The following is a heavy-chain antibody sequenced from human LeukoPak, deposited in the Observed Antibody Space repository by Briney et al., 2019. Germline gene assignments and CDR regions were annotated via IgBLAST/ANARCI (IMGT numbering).Heavy chain of an antibody. V-gene: IGHV4-34*01. CDR2: INHSGST. J-gene: IGHJ4*02. CDR1: GGSFSGYY. Sequence: SETLSLTCAVYGGSFSGYYWSWIRQPPGKGLEWIGEINHSGSTNYNPSLKSRVTISVDTSKNQFSLKLGSVTAADTAVYYCARAKIYSTDALDYWGQGTLVTVSS. CDR3: ARAKIYSTDALDY. D-gene: IGHD4-11*01.